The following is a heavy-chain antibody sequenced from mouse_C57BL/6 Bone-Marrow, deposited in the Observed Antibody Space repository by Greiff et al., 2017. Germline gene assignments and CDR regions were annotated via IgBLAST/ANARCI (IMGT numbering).Heavy chain of an antibody. V-gene: IGHV1-52*01. D-gene: IGHD2-3*01. CDR3: AREGGGYYAWFAY. CDR1: GYTFTSYW. J-gene: IGHJ3*01. Sequence: VQLQQPGAELVRPGSSVKLSCKASGYTFTSYWMHWVKQRPIQGLEWIGNIDPSDSETHYNQKFKDKATLTVDKSSSTAYMQLSSLTSEDSAVYYCAREGGGYYAWFAYWGQGTLVTVSA. CDR2: IDPSDSET.